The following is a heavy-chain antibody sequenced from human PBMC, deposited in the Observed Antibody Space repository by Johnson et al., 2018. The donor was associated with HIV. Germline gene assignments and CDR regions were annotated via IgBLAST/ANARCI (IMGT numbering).Heavy chain of an antibody. CDR2: ISYDGSNK. CDR3: AREEGDYGDSITDDVFDF. Sequence: QMQLVESGGGVVQPGRSLRLSCAASGFTFSSYAMHWVRQAPGKGLEWVAVISYDGSNKYYADSVKGRFTISRDNSKNTLYLQMNSLIAEDTAVYYCAREEGDYGDSITDDVFDFWGQGTVVTVSS. J-gene: IGHJ3*01. V-gene: IGHV3-30-3*01. CDR1: GFTFSSYA. D-gene: IGHD4-17*01.